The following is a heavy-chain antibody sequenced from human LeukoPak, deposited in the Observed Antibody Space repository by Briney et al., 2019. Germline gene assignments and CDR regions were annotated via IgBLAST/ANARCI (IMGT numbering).Heavy chain of an antibody. CDR2: ISGSGGST. D-gene: IGHD4-17*01. CDR3: ARYGDPKYFYFYMDV. CDR1: GFTFSSYA. V-gene: IGHV3-23*01. J-gene: IGHJ6*03. Sequence: GGSLRLSCAASGFTFSSYAMSWVRQAPGRGLEWVSAISGSGGSTYYADSVKGRFTISRDNAKNSLYLQMKSLRVEDTALYYCARYGDPKYFYFYMDVWGKGTTVTVSS.